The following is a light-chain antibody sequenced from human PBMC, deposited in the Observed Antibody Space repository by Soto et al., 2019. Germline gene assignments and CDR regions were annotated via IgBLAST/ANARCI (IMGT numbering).Light chain of an antibody. CDR2: EVS. J-gene: IGLJ2*01. CDR3: SSYTSSSTVV. V-gene: IGLV2-14*01. Sequence: QSVLTQPASVSGSPGQSITISCTGTSSDVGGYNYDSWYQQHPGKAPKLMIYEVSNRPSGVSNRLSGSKSGNTASLTISGLQAEDEADYYCSSYTSSSTVVFGGGTKLTVL. CDR1: SSDVGGYNY.